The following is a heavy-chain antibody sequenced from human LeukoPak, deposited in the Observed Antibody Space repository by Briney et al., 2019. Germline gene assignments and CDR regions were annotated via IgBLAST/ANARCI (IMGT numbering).Heavy chain of an antibody. CDR3: ATHDTMVGIS. Sequence: GGSLRLSCVAPGFSFSRNAMNWLRQPPGKGLEWVSGVGGSNTDTSYADSVKGRFTISRDNSQNTVSLVMNNLRAEDTAIYYCATHDTMVGISWGQGTLVTGSS. D-gene: IGHD1-26*01. J-gene: IGHJ4*02. V-gene: IGHV3-23*01. CDR2: VGGSNTDT. CDR1: GFSFSRNA.